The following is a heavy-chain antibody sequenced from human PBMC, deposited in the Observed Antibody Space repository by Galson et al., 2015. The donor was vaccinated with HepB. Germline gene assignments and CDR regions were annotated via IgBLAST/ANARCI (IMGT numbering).Heavy chain of an antibody. Sequence: SLRLSCAASGFTFSSYAMHWVRQAPGKGLEWVAVISYDGSNKYYADSVKGRFTISRDNAKNSLYLQMNSLRAEDTAVYYCARDQAGSGWPTTPLAYWGQGTLVPVSS. J-gene: IGHJ4*02. CDR1: GFTFSSYA. CDR2: ISYDGSNK. V-gene: IGHV3-30-3*01. D-gene: IGHD6-19*01. CDR3: ARDQAGSGWPTTPLAY.